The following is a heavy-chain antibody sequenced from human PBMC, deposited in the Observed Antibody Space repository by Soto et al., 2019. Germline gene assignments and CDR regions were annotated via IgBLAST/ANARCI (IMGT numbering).Heavy chain of an antibody. CDR3: VRDGARGYGLGWFDR. D-gene: IGHD2-15*01. CDR1: GDSIRSGGYY. CDR2: IYHSGST. V-gene: IGHV4-31*03. Sequence: VQLQESCPGVVKPSQTLSRTCTVSGDSIRSGGYYYNWIRQLPGKALERIGYIYHSGSTNDNPSLKSRVTRSVDTYKDSLSLGLRSVTAAETAVYYCVRDGARGYGLGWFDRWGQGTLVTVSS. J-gene: IGHJ5*01.